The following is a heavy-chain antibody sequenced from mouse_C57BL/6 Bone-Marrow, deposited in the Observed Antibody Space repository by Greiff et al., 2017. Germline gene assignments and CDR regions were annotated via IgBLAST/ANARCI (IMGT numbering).Heavy chain of an antibody. V-gene: IGHV7-3*01. CDR1: GFTFTDYY. CDR2: IRNKANGYTT. D-gene: IGHD3-3*01. CDR3: ARYIGGGPLDY. J-gene: IGHJ2*01. Sequence: EVKLVESGGGLVQPGGSLSLSCAASGFTFTDYYMSWVRQPPGKALEWLGFIRNKANGYTTEYSASVKGRFTISRDNSQSILYLQMNARRAEDSATYYGARYIGGGPLDYGGQGTTLTVSS.